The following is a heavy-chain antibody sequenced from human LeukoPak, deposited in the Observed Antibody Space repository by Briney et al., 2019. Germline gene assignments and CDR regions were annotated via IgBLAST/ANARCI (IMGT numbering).Heavy chain of an antibody. CDR2: ISGSGGST. V-gene: IGHV3-23*01. Sequence: GGSLRLSCAASGFTFNSYAMSWVRQAPGKGLEWVSAISGSGGSTYYADPVKGRFTISRDNAKNTLSLQMNSLRAEDTAIYYCAKDPGIVATIADYWGEGTLVTVSS. J-gene: IGHJ4*02. CDR1: GFTFNSYA. CDR3: AKDPGIVATIADY. D-gene: IGHD5-12*01.